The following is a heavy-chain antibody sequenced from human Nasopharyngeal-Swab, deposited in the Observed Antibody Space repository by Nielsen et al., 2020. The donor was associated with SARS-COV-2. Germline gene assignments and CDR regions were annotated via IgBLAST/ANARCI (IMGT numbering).Heavy chain of an antibody. CDR3: ARVYDSSGYYYGIYGAFDI. J-gene: IGHJ3*02. D-gene: IGHD3-22*01. V-gene: IGHV3-48*04. CDR1: GFTFRSYS. Sequence: LKISCAASGFTFRSYSMNWVRQAPGKGLEWVSYISSSSSTVYYADSVKGRFTIYRDNAKNSLYLQMNSLRAEDTAVYYCARVYDSSGYYYGIYGAFDIWGQGTMVTVSS. CDR2: ISSSSSTV.